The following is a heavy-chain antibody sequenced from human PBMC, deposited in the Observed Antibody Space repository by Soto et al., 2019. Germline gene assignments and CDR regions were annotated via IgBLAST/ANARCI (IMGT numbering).Heavy chain of an antibody. CDR2: IFYTGST. Sequence: SETLSLTCAVYGGSFSGYYWSWIRQPPGKGLEWIGYIFYTGSTNYNPSLKSRVTISVDTSKNQFSLKLSSVTAADTAVYYCARHYPIGNNWNYFDYWGQGTLVTVSS. CDR3: ARHYPIGNNWNYFDY. D-gene: IGHD1-1*01. J-gene: IGHJ4*02. V-gene: IGHV4-59*08. CDR1: GGSFSGYY.